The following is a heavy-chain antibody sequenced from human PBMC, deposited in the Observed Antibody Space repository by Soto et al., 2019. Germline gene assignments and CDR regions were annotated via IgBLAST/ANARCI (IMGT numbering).Heavy chain of an antibody. Sequence: SGPTLVNPTQTLTLTCTFSGFSLSTSGVGVGWIRQPPGKALEWLALIYWNDDKRYSPSLKSRLTITKDTSKNQVVLTMTNMDPVDTATYYCAHRKRVDAALGPYYFDYWGQGTLVTVSS. V-gene: IGHV2-5*01. CDR3: AHRKRVDAALGPYYFDY. J-gene: IGHJ4*02. D-gene: IGHD5-18*01. CDR1: GFSLSTSGVG. CDR2: IYWNDDK.